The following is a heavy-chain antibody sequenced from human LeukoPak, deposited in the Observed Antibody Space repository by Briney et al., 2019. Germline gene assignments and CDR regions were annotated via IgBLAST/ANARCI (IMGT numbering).Heavy chain of an antibody. V-gene: IGHV3-7*01. CDR2: INQDASEI. D-gene: IGHD2-21*02. CDR3: ATDRDDSDWQKRFDS. Sequence: GGSLRLSCAASGFTFSTYWMNWYRQAPGKGLEWVGNINQDASEINYVDSVRGRFTISRDNAKNSLHLQMNSLRAEDTAVYYCATDRDDSDWQKRFDSWGQGTLVTVSS. J-gene: IGHJ4*02. CDR1: GFTFSTYW.